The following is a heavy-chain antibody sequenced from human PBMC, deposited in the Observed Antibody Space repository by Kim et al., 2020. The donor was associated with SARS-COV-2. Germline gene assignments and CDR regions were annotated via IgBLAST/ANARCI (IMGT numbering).Heavy chain of an antibody. Sequence: ASVKVSCKASGYTFTGYYMHWVRQAPGQGLEWMGRINPNSGGTNYAQKFQGRVTMTRDTSISTAYMELSRLRSDDTAVYYCAREQGYSGYGHDAFDIWGQGTMVTVSS. CDR2: INPNSGGT. CDR1: GYTFTGYY. J-gene: IGHJ3*02. V-gene: IGHV1-2*06. CDR3: AREQGYSGYGHDAFDI. D-gene: IGHD5-12*01.